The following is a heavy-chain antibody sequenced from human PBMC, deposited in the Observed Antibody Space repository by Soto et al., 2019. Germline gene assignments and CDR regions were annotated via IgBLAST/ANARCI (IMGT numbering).Heavy chain of an antibody. CDR1: GHTLSDFS. CDR2: FDPEDGDP. CDR3: ARGGVRSYYYDSSGYYLSVVRSNNWFDP. D-gene: IGHD3-22*01. J-gene: IGHJ5*02. Sequence: GASVKVSCKVSGHTLSDFSMHWVRQAPGRGLEWMGGFDPEDGDPIYAQNFQGRVTMTEDSSTDTAYMELSSLGSEDTAVYYCARGGVRSYYYDSSGYYLSVVRSNNWFDPWG. V-gene: IGHV1-24*01.